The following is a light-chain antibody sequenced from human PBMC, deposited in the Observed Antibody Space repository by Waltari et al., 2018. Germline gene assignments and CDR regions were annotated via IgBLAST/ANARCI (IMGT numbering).Light chain of an antibody. CDR3: TSFTSSNTWV. CDR2: EVT. V-gene: IGLV2-14*01. J-gene: IGLJ3*02. Sequence: QSALTQPASVSGSPGQSITISRTGTSSDVGGYNYVSWYQQHPGKAPKVMIYEVTNRPSGVSHRFSGSKSDNTASLTISGLQAEDEADYYCTSFTSSNTWVFGGGTKLTVL. CDR1: SSDVGGYNY.